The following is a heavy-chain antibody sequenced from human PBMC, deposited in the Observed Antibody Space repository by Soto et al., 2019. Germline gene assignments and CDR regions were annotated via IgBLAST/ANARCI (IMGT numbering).Heavy chain of an antibody. CDR1: EFTFSNYA. CDR2: ISGSGGST. J-gene: IGHJ3*02. Sequence: GPLRLSYIASEFTFSNYAVRWVSQTQEKGLEWVSAISGSGGSTYYPDSVKGRFTISRDNSKNTLYLQMNSLRAEDTAVYYCAKEPANVVVSNSDAFDIWGQGTMVTVSS. D-gene: IGHD2-15*01. V-gene: IGHV3-23*01. CDR3: AKEPANVVVSNSDAFDI.